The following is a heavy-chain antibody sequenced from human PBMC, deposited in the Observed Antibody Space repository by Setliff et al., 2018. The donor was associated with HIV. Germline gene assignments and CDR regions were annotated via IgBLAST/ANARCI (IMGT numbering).Heavy chain of an antibody. CDR2: IYSDGGTT. Sequence: GGSLRLSCAASGFTFSSYAMTWVRQAPGKGLEWVSVIYSDGGTTYSADSVKGRFTISRDNARTSLFLEMRSLRDEDTAVYLCANLWELGAWGQGTLVTVSS. V-gene: IGHV3-23*03. CDR3: ANLWELGA. D-gene: IGHD3-16*01. CDR1: GFTFSSYA. J-gene: IGHJ5*02.